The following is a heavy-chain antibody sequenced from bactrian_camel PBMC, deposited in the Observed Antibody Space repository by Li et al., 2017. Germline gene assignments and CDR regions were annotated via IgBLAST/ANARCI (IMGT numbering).Heavy chain of an antibody. Sequence: DVQLVESGGGSVQAGGSLRLSCAASGYSYITQRYCMGWLRQAPGKEREAMAAIGSDGSTKYADAVKGRFTISKVNTNNTLYLQMDSLEPEDTAMYYCAANRAGPCVIDFLPRVWGQGTQVTVS. CDR2: IGSDGST. CDR1: GYSYITQRYC. J-gene: IGHJ4*01. CDR3: AANRAGPCVIDFLPRV. V-gene: IGHV3S67*01.